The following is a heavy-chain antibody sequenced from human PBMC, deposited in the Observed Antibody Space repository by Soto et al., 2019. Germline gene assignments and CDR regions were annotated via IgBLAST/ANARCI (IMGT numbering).Heavy chain of an antibody. CDR1: GGSISSGGYY. V-gene: IGHV4-31*03. CDR2: IYYSGST. J-gene: IGHJ4*02. D-gene: IGHD3-10*01. CDR3: ARDHGSGTFDY. Sequence: PSETLSLTCTVSGGSISSGGYYWSSIRQHPGKGLEWIGYIYYSGSTYYNPSLKSRVTISVDTSKNQFSLKLSSVTAADTAVYYCARDHGSGTFDYWGQGTLVTVSS.